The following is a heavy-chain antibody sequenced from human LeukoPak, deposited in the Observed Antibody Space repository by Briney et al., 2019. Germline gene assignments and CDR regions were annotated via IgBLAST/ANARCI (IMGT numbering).Heavy chain of an antibody. D-gene: IGHD3-10*01. V-gene: IGHV4-34*01. Sequence: PSETLSLTCAVYGGSFSGYYWSWSCHPPRKGLGWVGEINNSGSTNSNPSLKSRVTISVATSKNQFSLKLSSVTAADTDVYYCARNPTGRYYYGSGSYNSRARYYYYMDVWGKGTTVTISS. CDR2: INNSGST. CDR1: GGSFSGYY. J-gene: IGHJ6*03. CDR3: ARNPTGRYYYGSGSYNSRARYYYYMDV.